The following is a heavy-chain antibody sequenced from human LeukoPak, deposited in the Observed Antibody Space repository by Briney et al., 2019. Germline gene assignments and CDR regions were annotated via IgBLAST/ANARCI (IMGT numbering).Heavy chain of an antibody. Sequence: GGSLRLSCAASGFTFSSYAMSWVRQAPGKGLEWVSAISGSGGSTYYADSVKGRFTISRDNSKNTLYLQMHSLRAEDTAVYYCAKGRTAYCSSTSCYTSDYWGQGTLVTVSS. J-gene: IGHJ4*02. CDR3: AKGRTAYCSSTSCYTSDY. CDR1: GFTFSSYA. D-gene: IGHD2-2*02. CDR2: ISGSGGST. V-gene: IGHV3-23*01.